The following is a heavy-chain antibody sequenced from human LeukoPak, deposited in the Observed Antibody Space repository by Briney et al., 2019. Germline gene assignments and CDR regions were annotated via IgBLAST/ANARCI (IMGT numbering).Heavy chain of an antibody. CDR3: ARGLIVGATCGENSNCFDP. Sequence: SETLSLTCTVSGDSISSYYWSWIRQPPGKGLEWIGYIYYSGNTNYNPSLKSRVTISVDTSKNQFSLNLSSVTAADTAVYYCARGLIVGATCGENSNCFDPWGQGTLVTVSS. CDR2: IYYSGNT. CDR1: GDSISSYY. V-gene: IGHV4-59*01. D-gene: IGHD1-26*01. J-gene: IGHJ5*02.